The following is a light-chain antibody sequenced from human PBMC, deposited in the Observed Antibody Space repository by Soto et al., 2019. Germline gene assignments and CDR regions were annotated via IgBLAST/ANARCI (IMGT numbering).Light chain of an antibody. V-gene: IGKV3-11*01. CDR1: QSVSNNY. Sequence: EIVMTQSPGTLSLSPWERATLSCRASQSVSNNYLAWYQQKPGQAPRLLIYDASNRATGIPARFSGSGSGTDFTLAISSLEPEDFAVYYCQQRSNWPWTFGQGTKVDIK. CDR2: DAS. CDR3: QQRSNWPWT. J-gene: IGKJ1*01.